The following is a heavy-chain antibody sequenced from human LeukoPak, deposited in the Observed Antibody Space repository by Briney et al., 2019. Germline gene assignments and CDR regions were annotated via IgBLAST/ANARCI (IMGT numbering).Heavy chain of an antibody. Sequence: ASVKLSCKASGYTFTGYYMHWVRQAPGQGLEWMGWINPNSGGTNYAQKFQGRVTMTRDTSISTAYMELSRLTSDDTAVYYCARAGLVGATRIYHYWGQGTLVTVSS. CDR1: GYTFTGYY. D-gene: IGHD1-26*01. CDR2: INPNSGGT. CDR3: ARAGLVGATRIYHY. J-gene: IGHJ4*02. V-gene: IGHV1-2*02.